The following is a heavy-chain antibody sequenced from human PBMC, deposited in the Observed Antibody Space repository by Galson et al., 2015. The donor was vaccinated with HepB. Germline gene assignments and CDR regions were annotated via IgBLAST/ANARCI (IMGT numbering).Heavy chain of an antibody. CDR2: TYYRSKWYN. J-gene: IGHJ6*02. D-gene: IGHD3-10*01. CDR3: ARERGYYYTSGLIFRGGMDV. CDR1: GDSVSSNSAA. Sequence: CAISGDSVSSNSAAWNWIRQSPSRGLEWLGRTYYRSKWYNDYALSVKSRVTINPDTSKNQFSLQLNSVTPEDTAVYYCARERGYYYTSGLIFRGGMDVWGQGTTVTVSS. V-gene: IGHV6-1*01.